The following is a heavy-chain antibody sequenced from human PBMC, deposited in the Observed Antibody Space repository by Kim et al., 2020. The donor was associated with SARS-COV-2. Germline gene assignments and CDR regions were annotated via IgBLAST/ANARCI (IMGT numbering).Heavy chain of an antibody. J-gene: IGHJ5*02. CDR3: AREWAVTTGNWFDP. Sequence: AQKVQGRVTMTTDTSTSTAYMELRSLRSDDTAVYYCAREWAVTTGNWFDPWGQGTLVTVSS. V-gene: IGHV1-18*01. D-gene: IGHD4-17*01.